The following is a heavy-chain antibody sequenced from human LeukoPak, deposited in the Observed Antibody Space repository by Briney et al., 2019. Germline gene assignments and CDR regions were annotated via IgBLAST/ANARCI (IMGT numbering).Heavy chain of an antibody. V-gene: IGHV1-69*02. D-gene: IGHD1-26*01. J-gene: IGHJ5*02. CDR2: ITPIIGLA. Sequence: ASVKVSCKTSGGTFNSHIFSWVRQAPGQGLAWMGRITPIIGLANYAQKFQGRLTISADKATSTAYMELSSLRSEDTALYYCARVNLRGSQYNWFDPWGHGTLVTVSS. CDR1: GGTFNSHI. CDR3: ARVNLRGSQYNWFDP.